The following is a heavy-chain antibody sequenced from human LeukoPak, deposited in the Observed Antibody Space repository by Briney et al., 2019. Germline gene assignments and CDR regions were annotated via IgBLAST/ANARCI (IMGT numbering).Heavy chain of an antibody. J-gene: IGHJ3*02. CDR2: INSDGSST. Sequence: PGGSLRLSCAASGFTFSSYWMHWVRQAPGKGLVWVSHINSDGSSTSYADSVKGRFTISRDNAKNTLYLQMNSLRAEDTAVYYCAREGYYYDAFDIWGQGTMVTVSS. CDR1: GFTFSSYW. D-gene: IGHD3-10*01. CDR3: AREGYYYDAFDI. V-gene: IGHV3-74*01.